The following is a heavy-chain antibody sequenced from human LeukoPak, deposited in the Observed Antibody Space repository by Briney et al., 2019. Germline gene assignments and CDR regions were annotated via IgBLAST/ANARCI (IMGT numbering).Heavy chain of an antibody. Sequence: QTGGSLRLSCAASGFIFSSYGMHWVRQAPGKGLGWVAFIRYDGSKKYYADSVKGRFTISRDNSKNTLYLQMNSLIPEDTAVYYCARAVPSRQAIDYWGQGTLVTVSS. V-gene: IGHV3-30*02. CDR2: IRYDGSKK. CDR1: GFIFSSYG. J-gene: IGHJ4*02. CDR3: ARAVPSRQAIDY.